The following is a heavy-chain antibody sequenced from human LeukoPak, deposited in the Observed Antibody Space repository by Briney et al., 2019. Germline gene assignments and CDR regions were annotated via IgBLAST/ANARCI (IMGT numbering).Heavy chain of an antibody. Sequence: GGSLRLSCAASGLTFSAYSMSWVRQAPGKGLEWVSAIGVSGVDTYYADSVKGRFTVSRDNSKSMLYLQLNSLRAEDTAVYYCAKDGYYGGRPSGYFDSWGQGTLVTVSS. CDR2: IGVSGVDT. J-gene: IGHJ4*02. CDR1: GLTFSAYS. V-gene: IGHV3-23*01. D-gene: IGHD3-10*01. CDR3: AKDGYYGGRPSGYFDS.